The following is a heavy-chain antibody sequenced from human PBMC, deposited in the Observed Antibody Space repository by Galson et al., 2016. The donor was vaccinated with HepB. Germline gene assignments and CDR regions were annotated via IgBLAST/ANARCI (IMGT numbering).Heavy chain of an antibody. Sequence: SETLSLTCTVSGGSISSSDSYWGWIRQPPGKGLEWIGSLYYSWSTYYNPSLKSRVTISVDTPKNQFSLKLSSVTATDTSVYYCARHLSLLFRAFDIWGQGTMVTVSA. CDR2: LYYSWST. D-gene: IGHD3-10*01. CDR3: ARHLSLLFRAFDI. V-gene: IGHV4-39*01. CDR1: GGSISSSDSY. J-gene: IGHJ3*02.